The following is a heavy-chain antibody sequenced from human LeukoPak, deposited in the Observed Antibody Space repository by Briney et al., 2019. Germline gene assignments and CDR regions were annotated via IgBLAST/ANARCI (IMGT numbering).Heavy chain of an antibody. V-gene: IGHV1-2*02. CDR1: GYTFTGYY. CDR2: INPNSGGT. J-gene: IGHJ3*02. CDR3: ARTMEGDYYDSSGTDAFDI. Sequence: ASVKVSCKASGYTFTGYYIHWVRQAPGQGLEWMGWINPNSGGTNYAQKFQGRVTMTRDTSISTAYMELSRLRSDDTAVYYCARTMEGDYYDSSGTDAFDIWGQGTMVTVSS. D-gene: IGHD3-22*01.